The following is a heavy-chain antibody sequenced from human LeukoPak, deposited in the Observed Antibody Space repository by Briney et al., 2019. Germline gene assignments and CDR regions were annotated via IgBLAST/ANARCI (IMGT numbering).Heavy chain of an antibody. CDR2: IYTSGST. V-gene: IGHV4-4*07. Sequence: SETLSLTCTVSGGTISSYYWSWIRQPAGQGLEWIGRIYTSGSTNYNPSLKSRVTMSVDTSKNQFSLKLSSVSAADMAVYYCARTSGYGSFDYWGQGTLVTVSS. J-gene: IGHJ4*02. CDR1: GGTISSYY. D-gene: IGHD3-22*01. CDR3: ARTSGYGSFDY.